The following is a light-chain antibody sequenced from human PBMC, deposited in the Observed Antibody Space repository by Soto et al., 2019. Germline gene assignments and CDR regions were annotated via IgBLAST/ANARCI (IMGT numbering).Light chain of an antibody. CDR2: EVS. CDR3: SSYTSRSTYVV. CDR1: SSDVGGYNY. J-gene: IGLJ2*01. Sequence: QSALTQPASVSGSPGQSITISCTGTSSDVGGYNYVSWYQQHPGKAPKLMIYEVSNRPSGVSKRFSGSKSGNTASLTISGLQAEDEADYHCSSYTSRSTYVVFGRGTKLTVL. V-gene: IGLV2-14*01.